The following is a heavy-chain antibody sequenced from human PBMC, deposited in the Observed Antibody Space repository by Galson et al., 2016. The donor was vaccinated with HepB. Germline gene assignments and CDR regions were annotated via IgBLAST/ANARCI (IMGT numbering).Heavy chain of an antibody. CDR2: ITTIFDKT. CDR1: GDTFSNYA. D-gene: IGHD3-10*01. J-gene: IGHJ4*02. V-gene: IGHV1-69*06. Sequence: SVKVSCKASGDTFSNYAITWVRQAPGQGLEWMGGITTIFDKTNYAQKFQGRVTITADKSTSTASLELRGLRSEDTAMYYCAREGDVIRGPLDYWGQGTLVTVSS. CDR3: AREGDVIRGPLDY.